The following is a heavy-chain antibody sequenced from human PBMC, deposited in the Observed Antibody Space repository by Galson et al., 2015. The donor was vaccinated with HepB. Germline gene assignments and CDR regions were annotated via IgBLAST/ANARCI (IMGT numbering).Heavy chain of an antibody. Sequence: SLRLSCAASGFIVSTNYVSWVRQGPGKGLEWVSIIHGGGDTYYADSVKGRFTISRDNSKNTVYLQMNSLRAEDTAMYYCAKGYSKSWYSGLGYWGQGTLVTVSS. D-gene: IGHD5-12*01. CDR3: AKGYSKSWYSGLGY. V-gene: IGHV3-53*01. J-gene: IGHJ4*02. CDR2: IHGGGDT. CDR1: GFIVSTNY.